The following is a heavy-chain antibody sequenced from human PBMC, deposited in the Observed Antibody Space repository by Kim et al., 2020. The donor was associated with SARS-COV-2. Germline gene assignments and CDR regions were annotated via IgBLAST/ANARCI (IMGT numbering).Heavy chain of an antibody. CDR3: ARDTPRGPWVVVPAAPYYYYYGMDV. J-gene: IGHJ6*02. D-gene: IGHD2-2*01. Sequence: SVKVSCKASGGTFSSYAISWVRQAPGQGLEWMGRIIPILGIANYAQKFQGRVTITADKSTSTAYMELSSLRSEDTAVYYCARDTPRGPWVVVPAAPYYYYYGMDVWGQGTTVTVSS. V-gene: IGHV1-69*04. CDR2: IIPILGIA. CDR1: GGTFSSYA.